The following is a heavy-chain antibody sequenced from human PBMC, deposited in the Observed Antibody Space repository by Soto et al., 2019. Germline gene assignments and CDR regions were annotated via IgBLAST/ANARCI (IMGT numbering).Heavy chain of an antibody. J-gene: IGHJ4*02. Sequence: GGSLRLSCAASGFTFSSYAMSWVRQAPGKGLEWVSAISGSGGSTYYADSVKGRFTISRDNSKNTLYLQMNSLRAEDTAVYYCAKIASYYYDSSGYSYFDYWGQGTLVTVSS. D-gene: IGHD3-22*01. CDR1: GFTFSSYA. V-gene: IGHV3-23*01. CDR3: AKIASYYYDSSGYSYFDY. CDR2: ISGSGGST.